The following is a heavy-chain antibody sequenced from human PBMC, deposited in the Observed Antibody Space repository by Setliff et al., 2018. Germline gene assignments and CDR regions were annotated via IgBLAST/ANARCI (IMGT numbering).Heavy chain of an antibody. CDR3: ARGQTLRHFDWPTAFDY. Sequence: ASVKVSCKASGYTLSNSILSWVRQAPGQGLEWVGWISAYNGKTYSAQKFQDRVTLTTHTSTNMGYLELRDLRSDDTAVYYCARGQTLRHFDWPTAFDYWGLGTLVTVSS. V-gene: IGHV1-18*01. D-gene: IGHD3-9*01. J-gene: IGHJ4*02. CDR2: ISAYNGKT. CDR1: GYTLSNSI.